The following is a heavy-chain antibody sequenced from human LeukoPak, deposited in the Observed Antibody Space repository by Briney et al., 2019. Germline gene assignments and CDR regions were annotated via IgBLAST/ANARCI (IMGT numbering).Heavy chain of an antibody. Sequence: GGSLRLSCAASGFTFSSSWMSWVRQAPGKGLEWVANINQDGSERYYLDSVKGRFTISRDNAKNSLYPQMNSLRAEDTAVYYCARELIVGVAEYFQHWGQGTLVTVSS. CDR2: INQDGSER. D-gene: IGHD1-26*01. CDR1: GFTFSSSW. J-gene: IGHJ1*01. CDR3: ARELIVGVAEYFQH. V-gene: IGHV3-7*01.